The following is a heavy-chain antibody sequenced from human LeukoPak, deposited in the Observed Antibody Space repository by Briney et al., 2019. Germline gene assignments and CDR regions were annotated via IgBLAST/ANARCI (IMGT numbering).Heavy chain of an antibody. CDR3: AKDRYDDYGPFDY. D-gene: IGHD4-17*01. Sequence: SETLSLTCTVSGGSISSYYWSWIRQPPGKGLEWIGYIYYSGSTNYNPSLKSRVTISVDTSKNQFSLKLSSVTAADTAVYYCAKDRYDDYGPFDYWGQGTLVTVSS. J-gene: IGHJ4*02. V-gene: IGHV4-59*01. CDR1: GGSISSYY. CDR2: IYYSGST.